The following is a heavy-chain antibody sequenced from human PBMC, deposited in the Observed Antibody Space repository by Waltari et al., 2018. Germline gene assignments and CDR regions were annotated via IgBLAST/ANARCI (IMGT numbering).Heavy chain of an antibody. CDR2: IYTIGIT. J-gene: IGHJ6*03. V-gene: IGHV4-4*09. CDR1: GGSISSYY. Sequence: QVQLQESGPGLVKPSETLSLTCTVSGGSISSYYWSWIRQPPGKGLEWIGYIYTIGITNYNPSLKSRVTISVDTSKNQFSLKLSSVTAADTAVYYCARAYYGSGSYSYYYYMDVWGKGTTVTVSS. CDR3: ARAYYGSGSYSYYYYMDV. D-gene: IGHD3-10*01.